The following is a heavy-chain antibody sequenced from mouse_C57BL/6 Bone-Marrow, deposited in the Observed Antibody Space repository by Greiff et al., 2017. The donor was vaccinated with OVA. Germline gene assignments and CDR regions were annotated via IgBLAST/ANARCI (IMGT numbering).Heavy chain of an antibody. J-gene: IGHJ4*01. D-gene: IGHD4-1*01. Sequence: DVHLVESGGGLVKPGGSLKLSCAASGFTFSSYAMSWVRQTPEKRLEWVATISDGGSYTYYPDNVKGRFTISRDNAKNNLYLQMSHLKSEDTAMYYCARLTFYAMDYWGQGTSVTVSS. CDR1: GFTFSSYA. V-gene: IGHV5-4*01. CDR3: ARLTFYAMDY. CDR2: ISDGGSYT.